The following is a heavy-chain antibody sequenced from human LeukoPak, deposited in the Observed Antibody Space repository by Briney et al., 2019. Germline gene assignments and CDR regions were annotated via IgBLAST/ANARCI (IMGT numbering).Heavy chain of an antibody. CDR3: ARDEGDYGDYSNYYYGMDV. V-gene: IGHV1-2*02. Sequence: GASVKVSCKASGYTFTGYYMHWVRQAPGQGLEWMGWINPNSGGTNYAQKFQGRVTMTRDTSISTAYMELSRLRSDDTAVYYCARDEGDYGDYSNYYYGMDVWGQGTTVTVSS. D-gene: IGHD4-17*01. CDR1: GYTFTGYY. J-gene: IGHJ6*02. CDR2: INPNSGGT.